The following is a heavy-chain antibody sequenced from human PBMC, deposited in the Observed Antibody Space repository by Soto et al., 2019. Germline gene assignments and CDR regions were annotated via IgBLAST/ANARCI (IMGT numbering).Heavy chain of an antibody. CDR1: GASISGYY. Sequence: SETLSLTCTDSGASISGYYWSWIRKSAGKGLEWIGRIYATGTTDYNPSLKSRVMMSVDTSKKQFSLKLRSVTAADTAVYYCVRDGTKTLRDWFDPWGQGISVTVSS. J-gene: IGHJ5*02. CDR3: VRDGTKTLRDWFDP. CDR2: IYATGTT. V-gene: IGHV4-4*07. D-gene: IGHD1-1*01.